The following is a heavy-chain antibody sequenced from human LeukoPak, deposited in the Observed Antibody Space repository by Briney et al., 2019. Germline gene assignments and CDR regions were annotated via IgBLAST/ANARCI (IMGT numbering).Heavy chain of an antibody. Sequence: GGSLRLSCAVSGFTFSDYAMGWVRQAPGKRPEWVSSLTDSGGTTYYVDSVKGRFTISRDNSKNTLYLHMNSLRAEDTAMYYCAKKRDAFDIWGQGTVVAVSS. CDR2: LTDSGGTT. CDR1: GFTFSDYA. D-gene: IGHD5-24*01. V-gene: IGHV3-23*01. J-gene: IGHJ3*02. CDR3: AKKRDAFDI.